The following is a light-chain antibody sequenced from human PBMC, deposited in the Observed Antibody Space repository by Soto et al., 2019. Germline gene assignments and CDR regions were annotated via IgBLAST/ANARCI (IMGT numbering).Light chain of an antibody. V-gene: IGKV3-11*01. CDR3: QQRSTWPPFT. J-gene: IGKJ3*01. CDR2: DAS. CDR1: QSVSRTY. Sequence: ELVFPQSPGTLSLSPGARAALSGRARQSVSRTYLAWYQQKPGQAPTLLIYDASNRATGIPARFSGSGSGTDFTLTIGSLEPEDFAVYYCQQRSTWPPFTFGPGTKVDIK.